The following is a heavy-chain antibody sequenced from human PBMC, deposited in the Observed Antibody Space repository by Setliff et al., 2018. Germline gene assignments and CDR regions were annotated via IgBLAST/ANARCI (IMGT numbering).Heavy chain of an antibody. J-gene: IGHJ1*01. CDR3: SRLVRYCTTTTCQTLSGGEH. CDR2: ISVHSGNT. CDR1: GYTLSNSI. D-gene: IGHD2-8*01. Sequence: ASVKVSCKASGYTLSNSILSWVRQAPGQGLEWMGWISVHSGNTFYAPKFQGRVTMTTDTSTDTAYLDLRSLRSDDTAVYYCSRLVRYCTTTTCQTLSGGEHWGPGTLVTVSS. V-gene: IGHV1-18*01.